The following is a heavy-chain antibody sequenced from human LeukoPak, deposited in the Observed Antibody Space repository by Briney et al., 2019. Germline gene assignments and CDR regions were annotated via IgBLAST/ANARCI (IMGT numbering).Heavy chain of an antibody. CDR3: ARDPYGGNPPQEAGAFDI. J-gene: IGHJ3*02. Sequence: GASVKVSCKASGGTFSSYAISWVRQAPGQGLEWMGRIIPILGIANYAQKFQGRVTITADKSTSTAYMELSSLRSEDTAVYYCARDPYGGNPPQEAGAFDIWGQGTMVTVSS. CDR1: GGTFSSYA. V-gene: IGHV1-69*04. CDR2: IIPILGIA. D-gene: IGHD4-23*01.